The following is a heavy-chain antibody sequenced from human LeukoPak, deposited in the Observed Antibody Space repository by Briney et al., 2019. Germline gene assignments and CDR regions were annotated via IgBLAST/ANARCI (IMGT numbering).Heavy chain of an antibody. V-gene: IGHV3-30*02. D-gene: IGHD3-9*01. Sequence: GGSLRLSCAASGISFRSYGMHWVRQAPGKGLEWVTFIWYDASNKYYAESVKGRFTISRDNSRNTVFLQMNSLRAEDTAIYYCATDISTHYFSSWGQGTLVTVSS. J-gene: IGHJ4*02. CDR3: ATDISTHYFSS. CDR2: IWYDASNK. CDR1: GISFRSYG.